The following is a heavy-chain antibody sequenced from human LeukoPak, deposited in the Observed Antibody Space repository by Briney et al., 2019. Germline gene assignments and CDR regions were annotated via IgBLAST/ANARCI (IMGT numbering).Heavy chain of an antibody. CDR1: AGSFSGYY. D-gene: IGHD6-19*01. CDR3: ARGPRSSDWPDFGF. Sequence: PSETRSLTCAPYAGSFSGYYWSWIRQPPGKGLEWIGVINISGSTNYNPSFKSRVTISVDTSKSQFYLKLSSVTAADTAVYYCARGPRSSDWPDFGFWGQGTLVTVSS. CDR2: INISGST. J-gene: IGHJ4*02. V-gene: IGHV4-34*01.